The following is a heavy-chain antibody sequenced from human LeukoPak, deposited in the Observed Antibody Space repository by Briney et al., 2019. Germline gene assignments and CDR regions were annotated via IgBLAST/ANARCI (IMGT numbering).Heavy chain of an antibody. V-gene: IGHV4-34*01. Sequence: SETLSLTCAVYGGSFSGYYWSWLRQPPGKGLEWIGEINHSGSTNYNPSLKSRVTISVDTSKNQFSLKLSSVTAADTAVYYCARMTVGIAAAGKPMDVWGKGTTVTVSS. D-gene: IGHD6-13*01. CDR2: INHSGST. CDR3: ARMTVGIAAAGKPMDV. CDR1: GGSFSGYY. J-gene: IGHJ6*03.